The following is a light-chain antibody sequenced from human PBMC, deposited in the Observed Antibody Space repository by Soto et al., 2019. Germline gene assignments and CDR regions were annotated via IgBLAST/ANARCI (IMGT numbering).Light chain of an antibody. CDR3: QQYGSSPRT. CDR1: QSVSSNY. CDR2: DAS. J-gene: IGKJ1*01. V-gene: IGKV3-20*01. Sequence: EIVMTQSPATLSVSPGERATLSCRASQSVSSNYLAWYQQKPGQAPRVLIYDASSRATGIPDRFSGSGSGTDFTLTISRLEPEDFAAYYCQQYGSSPRTFGQGTKVDIK.